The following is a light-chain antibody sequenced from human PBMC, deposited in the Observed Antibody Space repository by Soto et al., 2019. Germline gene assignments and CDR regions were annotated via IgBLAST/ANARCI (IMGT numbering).Light chain of an antibody. V-gene: IGLV7-46*01. CDR3: FLSLSAARV. CDR2: DTS. CDR1: TGAVASGHY. Sequence: QAVVTQEPSLTVSPGGTVTLTCGSSTGAVASGHYPYWFQQKPGQAPKTLIYDTSNKHSWTPARFSGSLLGGKAALTLSGAEAGDEAGYYCFLSLSAARVFGGRTKVTVL. J-gene: IGLJ2*01.